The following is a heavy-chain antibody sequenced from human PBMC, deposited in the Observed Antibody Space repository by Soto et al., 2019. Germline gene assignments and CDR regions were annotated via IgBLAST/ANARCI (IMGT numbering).Heavy chain of an antibody. J-gene: IGHJ4*02. CDR1: GYTFTSYY. CDR2: ISVYNGNT. CDR3: ARDLDWRRYHELSY. Sequence: QVQLVQSGAEVKKPGASVKVSCKASGYTFTSYYMHWVRQAPGQGLEWMGWISVYNGNTNYAQKLQGRVTMTTDTSTSTAYMEVRSLRSDDTAVYYCARDLDWRRYHELSYWGQGTLVTVSS. V-gene: IGHV1-18*04. D-gene: IGHD2-2*01.